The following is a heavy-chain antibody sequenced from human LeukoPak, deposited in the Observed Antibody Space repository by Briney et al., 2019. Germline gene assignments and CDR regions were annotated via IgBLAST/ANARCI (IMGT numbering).Heavy chain of an antibody. D-gene: IGHD1-7*01. J-gene: IGHJ4*02. CDR1: GGSISRGRYY. CDR3: ASSEMELGDHFDF. V-gene: IGHV4-61*02. CDR2: IYPSGST. Sequence: SETLSLTCTVSGGSISRGRYYWSWIRQPAGKGLEWIGRIYPSGSTNYNPSLKSRVTISVDTSKNHFSLRLSSVTAADTAVYYCASSEMELGDHFDFWGQGTLVTVSS.